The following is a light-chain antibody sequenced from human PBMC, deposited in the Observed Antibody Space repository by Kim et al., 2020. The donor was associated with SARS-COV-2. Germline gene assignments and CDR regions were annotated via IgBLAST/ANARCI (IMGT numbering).Light chain of an antibody. CDR2: GKN. V-gene: IGLV3-19*01. CDR1: SLRSYY. J-gene: IGLJ2*01. CDR3: NSRDSSGNLVV. Sequence: ALGQTVRITCQGDSLRSYYASWYQQKPGKAPVLVIYGKNNRPSGIPDRFSGSSSGNTASLTITGAQAEDEADYYCNSRDSSGNLVVFGGGTQLTVL.